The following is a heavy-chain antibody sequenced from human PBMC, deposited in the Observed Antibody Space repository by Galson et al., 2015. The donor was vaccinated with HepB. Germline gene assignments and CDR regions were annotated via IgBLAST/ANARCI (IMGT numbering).Heavy chain of an antibody. V-gene: IGHV3-30-3*01. CDR3: VNTRAYYDSSGYRDAFDI. CDR2: ISYDGSNK. Sequence: SLRLSSAASGFTFSSYAMHWVRQAPGKGLEWVAVISYDGSNKYYADSVKGRFTISRDNSKDTLYLQMNSLRAEDTAVYYCVNTRAYYDSSGYRDAFDIWGQGTMVTVSS. D-gene: IGHD3-22*01. CDR1: GFTFSSYA. J-gene: IGHJ3*02.